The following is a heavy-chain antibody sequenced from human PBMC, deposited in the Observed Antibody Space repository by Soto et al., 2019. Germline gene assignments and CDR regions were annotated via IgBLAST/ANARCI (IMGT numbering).Heavy chain of an antibody. Sequence: GGSLRLSCEASGFAFSSNWMAWVRQALWKGLEWVANMNQGGIEIDYVESVKRLFTISRDNAKNSLYLQMNSLRADDTAVYYCVSERGFAAYDYWGQGALVTVSS. D-gene: IGHD3-16*01. CDR2: MNQGGIEI. CDR1: GFAFSSNW. V-gene: IGHV3-7*03. CDR3: VSERGFAAYDY. J-gene: IGHJ4*02.